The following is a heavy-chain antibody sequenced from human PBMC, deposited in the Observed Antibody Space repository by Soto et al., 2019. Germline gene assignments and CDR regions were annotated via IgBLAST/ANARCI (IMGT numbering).Heavy chain of an antibody. J-gene: IGHJ4*02. CDR3: VRDLDGSGSYYTDY. Sequence: QVQLVQSGTEVKKPGASVKVSCKASGYTFTTCGISWVRQAPGQGLEWMGWISTYNGNTNYAQKLQGRVTMTTDTATSTAYMELRSLRSDGTAVYYCVRDLDGSGSYYTDYCGQGTLVYVSS. CDR1: GYTFTTCG. D-gene: IGHD3-10*01. CDR2: ISTYNGNT. V-gene: IGHV1-18*01.